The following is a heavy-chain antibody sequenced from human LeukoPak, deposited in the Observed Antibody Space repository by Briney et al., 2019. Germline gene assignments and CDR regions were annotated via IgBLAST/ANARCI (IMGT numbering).Heavy chain of an antibody. Sequence: SETLSLTCAVYGGSFSGYYWSWIRQPPGKGLEWIGEINHSGSTNYNPSLKSRVTISVDTSKNQFSLKLSSVTAADTAVYYCARVWDILHYFDYWGQGTLVTVSS. V-gene: IGHV4-34*01. CDR3: ARVWDILHYFDY. CDR2: INHSGST. CDR1: GGSFSGYY. J-gene: IGHJ4*02. D-gene: IGHD2-15*01.